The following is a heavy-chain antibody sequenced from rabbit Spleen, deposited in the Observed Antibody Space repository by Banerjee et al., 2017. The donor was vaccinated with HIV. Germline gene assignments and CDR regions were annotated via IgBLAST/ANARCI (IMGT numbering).Heavy chain of an antibody. D-gene: IGHD2-1*01. Sequence: QSLEESGGDLVKPGGTLTLTCKASGVSFSSGYYVCWVRQAPGKGLEWIGCIDGGSRGTTYYASWAKGRFTISKTSSTTVTLQMTSLTAADTATYFCARGSNNDDYYFNLWGPGTLVTVS. J-gene: IGHJ4*01. CDR1: GVSFSSGYY. CDR2: IDGGSRGTT. CDR3: ARGSNNDDYYFNL. V-gene: IGHV1S40*01.